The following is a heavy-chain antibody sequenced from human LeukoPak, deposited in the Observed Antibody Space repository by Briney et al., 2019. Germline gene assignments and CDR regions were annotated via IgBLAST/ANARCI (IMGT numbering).Heavy chain of an antibody. D-gene: IGHD2/OR15-2a*01. Sequence: GGSLRLSCTASGFTFSTYWMTWVRQAPGKGLEWVANIKQDGSEKYYVDSVKGRFTISRDNTKNSVYLQMNRLRAEDTAVYYCAIFHDYWGQGTLVTVSS. V-gene: IGHV3-7*01. J-gene: IGHJ4*02. CDR2: IKQDGSEK. CDR3: AIFHDY. CDR1: GFTFSTYW.